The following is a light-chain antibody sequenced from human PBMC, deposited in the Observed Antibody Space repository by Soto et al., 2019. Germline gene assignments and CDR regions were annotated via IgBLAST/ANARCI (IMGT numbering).Light chain of an antibody. CDR3: QQYGSSPGT. V-gene: IGKV3-20*01. Sequence: ESVLTQSPGTLSLSPGERATLSCRASQSVSSSYLAWYQQKPGQAPRLLIYGASSRATGIPDRCSGSGSGTDFTLTISRLEPEDFAVYYCQQYGSSPGTFGQGTKVDIK. CDR2: GAS. CDR1: QSVSSSY. J-gene: IGKJ1*01.